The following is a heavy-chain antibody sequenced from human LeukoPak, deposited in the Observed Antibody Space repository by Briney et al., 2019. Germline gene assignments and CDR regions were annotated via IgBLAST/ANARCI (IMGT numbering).Heavy chain of an antibody. CDR3: ASGTYYYFDF. D-gene: IGHD1-26*01. J-gene: IGHJ4*02. V-gene: IGHV4-59*08. CDR2: IYYSGST. Sequence: ASETLSLTCAVYGGSFSNYYWSWIRQPPGKGLEWIGYIYYSGSTNYNPSLKNRVTISVDTSKNQFSLKLRSVTAADTAVYYCASGTYYYFDFWGQGTLVTVSS. CDR1: GGSFSNYY.